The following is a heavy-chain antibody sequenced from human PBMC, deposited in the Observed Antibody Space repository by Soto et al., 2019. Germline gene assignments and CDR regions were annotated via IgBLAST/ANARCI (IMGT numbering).Heavy chain of an antibody. D-gene: IGHD6-13*01. V-gene: IGHV2-26*01. CDR2: IFSYDEK. J-gene: IGHJ4*02. CDR1: GFSLSNARMG. CDR3: ARARRGIAAAGNFDY. Sequence: QVTLKESGPVLVKPTETLTLTCTVSGFSLSNARMGVSWIRQPPGKALEWLAHIFSYDEKSYSTSLKSRLTISKDTSKSQVVLTMTNMDPVDTATYYCARARRGIAAAGNFDYWGQGTLVTVSS.